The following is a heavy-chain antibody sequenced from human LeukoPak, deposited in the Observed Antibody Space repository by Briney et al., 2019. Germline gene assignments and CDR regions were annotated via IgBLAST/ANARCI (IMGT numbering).Heavy chain of an antibody. J-gene: IGHJ5*02. V-gene: IGHV4-30-2*01. D-gene: IGHD2-2*01. CDR3: ARVAGYCSSTSCLNWFDP. CDR1: GGSISSGGYS. CDR2: IYHSGST. Sequence: SETLSLTCAVSGGSISSGGYSWSWIRQPPGKGLEWIGYIYHSGSTYYNPSLKSRVTISVDRSKNQFSLKLSSVTAADTAVYYCARVAGYCSSTSCLNWFDPWGQGTLVTVSS.